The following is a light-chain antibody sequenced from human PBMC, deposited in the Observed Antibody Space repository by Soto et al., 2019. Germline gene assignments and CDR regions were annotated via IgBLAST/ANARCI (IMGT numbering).Light chain of an antibody. V-gene: IGKV1-5*01. CDR3: QQYNSYSFT. Sequence: DIQMTQSPSTLSASVGDIVTITCRASQSISRWLALYQQKPGKAPNLLIYDASNLESGFPSRFSRNGSGTEFTLNISSMQHDDFATHYCQQYNSYSFTFGGGTEVEIK. CDR2: DAS. CDR1: QSISRW. J-gene: IGKJ4*01.